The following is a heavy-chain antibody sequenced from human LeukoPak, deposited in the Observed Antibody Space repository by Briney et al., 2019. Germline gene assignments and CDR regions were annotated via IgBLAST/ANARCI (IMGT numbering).Heavy chain of an antibody. D-gene: IGHD3-10*02. V-gene: IGHV4-4*08. Sequence: PSETLSLTCTVSGGSISSYYWSWIRQPPGKGLEWIGYIYTSGSTNYNPSLKSRVSISVDTSKNQFSLNLNSVTAADTAVYYCASHLSYVSPFRSWGRGPLVTVSP. CDR3: ASHLSYVSPFRS. CDR1: GGSISSYY. J-gene: IGHJ5*02. CDR2: IYTSGST.